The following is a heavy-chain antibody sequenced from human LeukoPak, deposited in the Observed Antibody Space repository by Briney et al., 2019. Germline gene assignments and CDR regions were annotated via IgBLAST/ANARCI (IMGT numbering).Heavy chain of an antibody. CDR1: GGSFSGYC. CDR3: ARVTSYYYYYYGMDV. Sequence: SETLSLTCAVYGGSFSGYCWSWIRQPPGKGLEWIGEINHSGSTNYNPSLKSRVTISVDTTKNQFSLKLSSVTAADTAVYYCARVTSYYYYYYGMDVWGQGTTVTVSS. V-gene: IGHV4-34*01. J-gene: IGHJ6*02. CDR2: INHSGST.